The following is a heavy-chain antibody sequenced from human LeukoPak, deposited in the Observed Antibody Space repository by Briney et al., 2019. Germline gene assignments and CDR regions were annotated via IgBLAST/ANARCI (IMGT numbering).Heavy chain of an antibody. CDR3: VRTPPNWGADY. Sequence: ASVKVSCKASGYTFTSYDINWVRQATGQGLEWMGWMSPNSGNTGYAQKFQGRVTMTRNTAISSAYMELSSLRSEDTAVYYCVRTPPNWGADYWGQGTLVTVSS. CDR1: GYTFTSYD. CDR2: MSPNSGNT. V-gene: IGHV1-8*01. D-gene: IGHD7-27*01. J-gene: IGHJ4*02.